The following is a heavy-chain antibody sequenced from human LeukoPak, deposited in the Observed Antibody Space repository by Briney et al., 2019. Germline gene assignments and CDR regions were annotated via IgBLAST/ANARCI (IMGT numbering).Heavy chain of an antibody. J-gene: IGHJ5*02. CDR2: IYYSGTT. D-gene: IGHD4-11*01. Sequence: SETLSLTCTVSGGSISSGGYYWGWIRQPPGKGLEWIGSIYYSGTTYYNPSLKSRVTISVDTSKNQFSLKLSSVTAADTAIYYCARPRHLTVTTPTWFDPWGQGILVTVSS. CDR1: GGSISSGGYY. CDR3: ARPRHLTVTTPTWFDP. V-gene: IGHV4-39*01.